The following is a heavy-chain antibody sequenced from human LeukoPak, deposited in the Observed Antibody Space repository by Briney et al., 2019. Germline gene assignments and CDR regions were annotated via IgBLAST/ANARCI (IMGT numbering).Heavy chain of an antibody. CDR1: GGSFSGYY. V-gene: IGHV4-34*01. D-gene: IGHD2-2*01. CDR2: INHSGST. CDR3: ARDDHCSSTSCYRGALGVFDI. J-gene: IGHJ3*02. Sequence: PSETLSLTCAVYGGSFSGYYWSWIRQPPGKGLEWIGEINHSGSTNYNTSLKSRVTISVDTSKNQFSLKLSSVTATDTAVYYCARDDHCSSTSCYRGALGVFDIWGQGTMVTVSS.